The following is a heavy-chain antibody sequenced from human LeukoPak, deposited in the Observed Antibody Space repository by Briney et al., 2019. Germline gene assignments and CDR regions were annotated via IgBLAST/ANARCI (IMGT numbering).Heavy chain of an antibody. J-gene: IGHJ4*02. V-gene: IGHV4-39*01. Sequence: SETLSLTCTVSGVSISSSNSYWGWIRQPPGKGLEWIGSIYYSGNTYYNASLKSQVSISIDTSKNQFSLKLTSVTAADTAVYYCARQTGSGLFILPGGQGTQVTVPS. D-gene: IGHD3/OR15-3a*01. CDR2: IYYSGNT. CDR3: ARQTGSGLFILP. CDR1: GVSISSSNSY.